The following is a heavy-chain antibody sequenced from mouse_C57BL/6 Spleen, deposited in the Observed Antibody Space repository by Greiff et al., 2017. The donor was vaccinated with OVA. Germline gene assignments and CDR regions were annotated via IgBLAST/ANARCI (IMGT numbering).Heavy chain of an antibody. D-gene: IGHD3-2*02. CDR3: ARDSSGYPYYFDY. V-gene: IGHV1-53*01. CDR2: INPSNGGT. Sequence: QVQLKQPGTELVKPGASVKLSCKASGYTFTSYWMHWVKQRPGQGLEWIGNINPSNGGTNYNEKFKSKATLTVDKSSSTDYMQLSSLTSEDSAVYYCARDSSGYPYYFDYWGQGTTLTVSS. J-gene: IGHJ2*01. CDR1: GYTFTSYW.